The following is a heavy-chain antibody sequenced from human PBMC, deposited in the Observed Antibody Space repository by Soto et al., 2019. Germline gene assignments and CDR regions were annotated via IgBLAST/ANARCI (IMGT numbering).Heavy chain of an antibody. CDR3: ARDSGARIPGYRFDP. CDR1: GYTFTNYA. CDR2: INAGNGNT. J-gene: IGHJ5*02. Sequence: QVQLVQSGAEVKKPGASVKVSCKASGYTFTNYAMHWVRQAPGQRLEWMGWINAGNGNTKYSQKFQGRVTITRDTSASTAYMELSSLRSEDTAVYYCARDSGARIPGYRFDPWGQGTLVTVSS. D-gene: IGHD5-18*01. V-gene: IGHV1-3*01.